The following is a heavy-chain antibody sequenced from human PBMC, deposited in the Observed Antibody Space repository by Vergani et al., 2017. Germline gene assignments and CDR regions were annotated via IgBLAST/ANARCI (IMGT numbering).Heavy chain of an antibody. D-gene: IGHD5-18*01. CDR1: GFTFSSYG. V-gene: IGHV3-30*18. CDR3: AKGRYSYGPNWFDP. Sequence: VQLVESGGGVVQPGRSLRLSCAASGFTFSSYGMHWVRQAPGKGLEWVAVISYDGSNKYYADSVKGRFTISRDNSKNTLYLQMNSLRAEDTAVYYCAKGRYSYGPNWFDPWGQGTLVTVSS. J-gene: IGHJ5*02. CDR2: ISYDGSNK.